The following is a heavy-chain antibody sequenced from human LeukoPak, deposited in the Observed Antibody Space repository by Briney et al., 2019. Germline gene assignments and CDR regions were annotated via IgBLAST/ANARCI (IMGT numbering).Heavy chain of an antibody. J-gene: IGHJ4*02. CDR1: GFTFSSYW. V-gene: IGHV3-7*01. CDR3: ARDQRYSGYDFDLDY. CDR2: IKQDGSEK. D-gene: IGHD5-12*01. Sequence: PGGSLRLSCAASGFTFSSYWMSWVRQAPGKGLEWVANIKQDGSEKYYVDSVKGRFTISRDNAKNSLYLQMNSLRAEDTAVYYCARDQRYSGYDFDLDYWGQGTLVTVSS.